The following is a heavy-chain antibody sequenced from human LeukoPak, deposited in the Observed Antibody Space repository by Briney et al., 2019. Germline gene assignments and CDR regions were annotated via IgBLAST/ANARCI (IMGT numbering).Heavy chain of an antibody. D-gene: IGHD3-22*01. CDR1: GGSISSYY. CDR2: IYYSGST. Sequence: PSETLSLTCTVSGGSISSYYWSWIRQPPGKGLEWIGYIYYSGSTNYNPSLKSRVTISVDTSKNQFSLKLSSVTAADTAVYYCAGTYYYDSSGYYYGDYWGQGTLVTVSS. V-gene: IGHV4-59*01. CDR3: AGTYYYDSSGYYYGDY. J-gene: IGHJ4*02.